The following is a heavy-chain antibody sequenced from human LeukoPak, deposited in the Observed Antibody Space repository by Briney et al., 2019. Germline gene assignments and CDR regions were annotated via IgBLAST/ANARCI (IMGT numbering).Heavy chain of an antibody. CDR1: GYTFTDYY. CDR3: ARHPNLDY. J-gene: IGHJ4*02. Sequence: ASVKVSCKASGYTFTDYYIHWVRQDPGQGLEWMGWINPNSGGTSYAQKFQDRVTLTRDTSIRTAYMELSRLTSDDTAVYYCARHPNLDYWGQGTLVFVSS. CDR2: INPNSGGT. V-gene: IGHV1-2*02.